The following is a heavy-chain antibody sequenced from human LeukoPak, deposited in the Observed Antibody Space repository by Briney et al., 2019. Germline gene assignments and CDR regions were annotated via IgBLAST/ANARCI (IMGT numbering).Heavy chain of an antibody. V-gene: IGHV3-30*02. J-gene: IGHJ6*03. CDR1: GFSFSTSG. CDR2: IHYDGSIK. Sequence: PGGSLRLSCAASGFSFSTSGMHWVRQAPGKGLEWVAYIHYDGSIKYYTDSVKGRFSISRDNSKSTLYLQTNSLRTDDTAVYYCAKDQVPMDVWGKGTTVTVSS. CDR3: AKDQVPMDV.